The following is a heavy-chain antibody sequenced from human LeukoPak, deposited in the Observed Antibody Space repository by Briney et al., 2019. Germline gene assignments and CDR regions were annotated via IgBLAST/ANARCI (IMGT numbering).Heavy chain of an antibody. Sequence: ASVKVSCKASGGTFSSYAISWVRQAPGQGLEWMGRIIPILGIANYAQKLQGRVTITADKSTSTAYMELSSLRSEDTAVYYCARDHKAAAGTFGYWGQGTLVTVSS. CDR3: ARDHKAAAGTFGY. CDR2: IIPILGIA. D-gene: IGHD6-13*01. V-gene: IGHV1-69*04. CDR1: GGTFSSYA. J-gene: IGHJ4*02.